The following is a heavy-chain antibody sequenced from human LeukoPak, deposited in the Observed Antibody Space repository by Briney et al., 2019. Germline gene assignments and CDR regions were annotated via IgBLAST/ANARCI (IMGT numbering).Heavy chain of an antibody. D-gene: IGHD2-2*01. CDR1: GFTFSSSG. CDR2: ILYDGSII. Sequence: GGSLRLSCAASGFTFSSSGMHWVRQAPGKGLEWVAFILYDGSIIYYADSVKGRFTISRDNSKSTLYLQMNSLRGEDTAVYYCAKGGTSCCQDDYWGQGTLVTVSS. CDR3: AKGGTSCCQDDY. V-gene: IGHV3-30*02. J-gene: IGHJ4*02.